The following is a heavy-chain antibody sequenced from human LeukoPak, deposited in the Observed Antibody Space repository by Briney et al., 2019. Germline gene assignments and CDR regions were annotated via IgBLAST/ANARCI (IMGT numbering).Heavy chain of an antibody. CDR1: GYTFTSYY. J-gene: IGHJ4*02. CDR3: ASSDFGVGDYFDY. CDR2: IIPIFGTA. V-gene: IGHV1-69*13. Sequence: SVKVSCKASGYTFTSYYMHWVRQAPGQGLEWMGGIIPIFGTANYAQKFQGRVTITADESTSTAYMELSSLRSEDTAVYYCASSDFGVGDYFDYWGQGTLVTVSS. D-gene: IGHD3-3*01.